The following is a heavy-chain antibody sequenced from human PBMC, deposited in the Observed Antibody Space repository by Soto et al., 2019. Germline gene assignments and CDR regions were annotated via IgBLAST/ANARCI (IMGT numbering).Heavy chain of an antibody. CDR2: ISWNSGSI. D-gene: IGHD3-10*01. J-gene: IGHJ3*02. CDR3: ARDPYGSGTFYNSAFDI. Sequence: GGSLRLSCAASGFTFDDYAMHWVRQAPGKGLEWVSGISWNSGSIGYADSVKGRFTISRDNAKNSLYLQMNSLRAEDTAVYYCARDPYGSGTFYNSAFDIWGQGTMVTVSS. CDR1: GFTFDDYA. V-gene: IGHV3-9*01.